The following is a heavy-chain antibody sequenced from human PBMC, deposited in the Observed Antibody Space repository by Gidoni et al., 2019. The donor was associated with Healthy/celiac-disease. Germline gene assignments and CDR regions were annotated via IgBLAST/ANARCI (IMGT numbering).Heavy chain of an antibody. J-gene: IGHJ4*02. CDR2: IYHSGST. D-gene: IGHD5-12*01. CDR1: GGSISRSNW. Sequence: QVQLQESGPGLVKPSGTLSPTCAVSGGSISRSNWWSWVRQPPGKGLVWIGEIYHSGSTNYNPSLKSRVTISVDKSKNQFSLKLSSVTAADTAVYYCARVGAGRDGYNRVDYWGQGTLVTVSS. V-gene: IGHV4-4*02. CDR3: ARVGAGRDGYNRVDY.